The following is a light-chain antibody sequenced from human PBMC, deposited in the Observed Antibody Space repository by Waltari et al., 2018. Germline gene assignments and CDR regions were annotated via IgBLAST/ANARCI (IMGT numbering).Light chain of an antibody. Sequence: DVQITQSPSTLSASVGDRVAITCRASQSISTWLAWYQQKPGKAPKLLIYKASTLQSGVPSRFSGSGFGTEFTLTINTLQPDDFATYYCQQYNTYWTFGQGTKVEIK. CDR3: QQYNTYWT. CDR2: KAS. J-gene: IGKJ1*01. CDR1: QSISTW. V-gene: IGKV1-5*03.